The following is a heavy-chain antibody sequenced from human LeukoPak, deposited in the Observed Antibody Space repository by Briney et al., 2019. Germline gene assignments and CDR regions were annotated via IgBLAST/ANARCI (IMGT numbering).Heavy chain of an antibody. Sequence: GGSLRLSCAASGFTFSSYWMHWVRQAPGKGLVWVSRISTDGSSTSYADFVKGRFTISRDNAKNTLFLQMNSLRAEDTAVYYCAKSGSIAAAGFDYWGQGTLVTVSS. CDR1: GFTFSSYW. J-gene: IGHJ4*02. CDR3: AKSGSIAAAGFDY. V-gene: IGHV3-74*01. CDR2: ISTDGSST. D-gene: IGHD6-13*01.